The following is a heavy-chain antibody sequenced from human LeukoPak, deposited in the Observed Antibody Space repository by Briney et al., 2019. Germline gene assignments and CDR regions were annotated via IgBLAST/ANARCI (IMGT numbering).Heavy chain of an antibody. J-gene: IGHJ5*02. CDR2: IYHSGST. Sequence: PSETLSLTCTVSGYSISSGYYWGWIRQPPGQGLEWIGSIYHSGSTYYNPPLKSRVTISVDTSKNQFSLKLASVTAADTAVYYCAKGAGGFSYYNWFDPWGQGTLVTVSS. CDR3: AKGAGGFSYYNWFDP. D-gene: IGHD5-18*01. CDR1: GYSISSGYY. V-gene: IGHV4-38-2*02.